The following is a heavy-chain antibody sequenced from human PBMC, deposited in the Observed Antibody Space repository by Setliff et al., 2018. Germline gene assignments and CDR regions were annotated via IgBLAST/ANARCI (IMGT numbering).Heavy chain of an antibody. V-gene: IGHV1-2*02. J-gene: IGHJ3*01. D-gene: IGHD4-17*01. Sequence: ASVKVSCKTSGYSFTGYYMHWVRRAPGQGLEWMGRINPNNGDTDSAQTFRGRVTMTRDTSLNTAYMELNGLTFDDTAVYYCARVSANYPDSFDFWGQGAMVTV. CDR2: INPNNGDT. CDR3: ARVSANYPDSFDF. CDR1: GYSFTGYY.